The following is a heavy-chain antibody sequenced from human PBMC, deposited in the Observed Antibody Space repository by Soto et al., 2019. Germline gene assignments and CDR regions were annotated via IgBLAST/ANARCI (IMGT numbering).Heavy chain of an antibody. J-gene: IGHJ3*02. Sequence: QTLSLTRAISVDTVSSNSPTWNWTRQSPARGLGWLGRTYYRSTWYNDYAVSVKSRITINPDTSKNQFSLQLNSVTPEETAVYYCARVESVVIAKKAFDIWGQGTMVTVSS. CDR1: VDTVSSNSPT. V-gene: IGHV6-1*01. CDR2: TYYRSTWYN. CDR3: ARVESVVIAKKAFDI. D-gene: IGHD2-21*01.